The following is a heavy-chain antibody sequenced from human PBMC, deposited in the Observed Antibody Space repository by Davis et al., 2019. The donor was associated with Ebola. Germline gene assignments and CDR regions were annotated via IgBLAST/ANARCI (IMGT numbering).Heavy chain of an antibody. D-gene: IGHD5-18*01. J-gene: IGHJ4*02. Sequence: GESLKISCAASGFTFSSHAMHWVRQAPGKGLEWVAVISYDGSNKYYADSVKGRFTISRDNSKNTLYLQMNSLRAEDTAVYYCVKGLDTSMVGTAFDYWGQGTLVTVSS. CDR2: ISYDGSNK. CDR3: VKGLDTSMVGTAFDY. V-gene: IGHV3-30*04. CDR1: GFTFSSHA.